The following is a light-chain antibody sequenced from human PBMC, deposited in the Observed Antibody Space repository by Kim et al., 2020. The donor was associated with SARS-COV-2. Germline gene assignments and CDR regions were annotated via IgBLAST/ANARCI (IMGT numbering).Light chain of an antibody. CDR2: SDH. CDR3: AAWDDSQNAVV. V-gene: IGLV1-44*01. J-gene: IGLJ2*01. CDR1: SSNIKNRI. Sequence: ELTQPPSASGTPGQRVTLSCSGSSSNIKNRIVNWYQQLPGTAPKLLIYSDHQRPSGVPARFSGSKSGTSASLAISGLQFEDEADYYCAAWDDSQNAVVFGGGTQLTVL.